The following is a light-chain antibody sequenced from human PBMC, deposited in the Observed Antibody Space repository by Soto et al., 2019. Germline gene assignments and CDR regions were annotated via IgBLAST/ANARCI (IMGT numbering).Light chain of an antibody. CDR3: QQYGSWPPTWS. CDR2: GAS. CDR1: QSISTN. Sequence: EVVMTQSPATLSVSPEERATLSCRASQSISTNLAWYQQKPGQAPRLLMYGASTRATGVPARFSGSGSGTEFPLTISCLQSEDFAVYACQQYGSWPPTWSFGQGTKVEVK. J-gene: IGKJ1*01. V-gene: IGKV3-15*01.